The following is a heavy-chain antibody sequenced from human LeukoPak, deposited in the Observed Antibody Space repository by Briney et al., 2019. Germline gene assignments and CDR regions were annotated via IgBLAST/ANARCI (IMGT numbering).Heavy chain of an antibody. CDR1: GYTFTGYY. V-gene: IGHV1-46*01. D-gene: IGHD3-22*01. J-gene: IGHJ4*02. CDR2: INPSGGST. Sequence: ASVKVSCKASGYTFTGYYMHWVRQAPGQGLEWMGIINPSGGSTSYAQKFQGRVTMTRDTSTSTVYMELSSLRSEDTAVYYCARDPMYYYDSSGYFDYWGQGTLVTVSS. CDR3: ARDPMYYYDSSGYFDY.